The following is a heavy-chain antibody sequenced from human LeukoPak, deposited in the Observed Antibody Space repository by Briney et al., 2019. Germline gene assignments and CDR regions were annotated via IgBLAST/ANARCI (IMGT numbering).Heavy chain of an antibody. CDR2: IYHSGST. Sequence: SETLSLTCAVSGDSISSGHYWGWIRQPPGKGLEWIGNIYHSGSTYHNPSLKSRVTISVDTSKNQFSLKLSSVTAADTAVYYCARHSSYENWFDPWGQGTLVTVSS. D-gene: IGHD3-3*01. CDR1: GDSISSGHY. J-gene: IGHJ5*02. CDR3: ARHSSYENWFDP. V-gene: IGHV4-38-2*01.